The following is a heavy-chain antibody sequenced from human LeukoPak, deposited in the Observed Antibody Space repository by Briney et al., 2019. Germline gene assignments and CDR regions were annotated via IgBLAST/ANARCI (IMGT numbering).Heavy chain of an antibody. D-gene: IGHD5-18*01. CDR3: ARDWHTAMQHHWYLDL. Sequence: SETLSLTCTVSGGSISSYYWSWIRQPPGKGLEWIGYIYYSGSTNYNPSLKSRVTISVDTSKNQFSLKLSSVTAADTAVYYCARDWHTAMQHHWYLDLWGRGTLVTVSS. CDR1: GGSISSYY. CDR2: IYYSGST. V-gene: IGHV4-59*01. J-gene: IGHJ2*01.